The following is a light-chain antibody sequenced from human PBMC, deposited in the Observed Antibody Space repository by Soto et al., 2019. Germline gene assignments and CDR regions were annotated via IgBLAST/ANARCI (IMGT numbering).Light chain of an antibody. Sequence: EIVMTQSPATLSVSPGEGATLSCRASQSVSSKLPWYQQKPGQAPRLLIYGASTRATGIPARFSGSGSGTEFTLIISSLQSEDSAVYYGQQYNSWLWTLGQGTKVEIK. CDR3: QQYNSWLWT. J-gene: IGKJ1*01. CDR2: GAS. V-gene: IGKV3-15*01. CDR1: QSVSSK.